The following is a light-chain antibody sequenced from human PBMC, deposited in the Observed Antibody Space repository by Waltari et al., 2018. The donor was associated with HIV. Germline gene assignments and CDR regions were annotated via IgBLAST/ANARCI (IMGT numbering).Light chain of an antibody. J-gene: IGLJ1*01. CDR3: SSYTSSSTLV. CDR1: SSDVGGYNY. V-gene: IGLV2-14*01. CDR2: EVS. Sequence: QSALTQPASVSGSPGQSITISCTGTSSDVGGYNYVSWSQQHPGKAPKLMIYEVSNRPSGVSNRFSGSKSGNTASLTISGLQAEDEADYYCSSYTSSSTLVFGTGTKVTVL.